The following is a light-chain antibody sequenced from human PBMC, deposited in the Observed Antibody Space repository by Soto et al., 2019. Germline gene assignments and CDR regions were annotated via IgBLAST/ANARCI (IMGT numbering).Light chain of an antibody. V-gene: IGLV2-18*02. Sequence: QSVLTQPPSVSGSPGQSVTISCIGTSSDIGSYNRVSWYQQSPGTAPKLIIYEVTNRPSGVAGRFSGSKSGNTASLTISGLQAEDEADYYCTSYTTRTALVFGGGT. CDR1: SSDIGSYNR. J-gene: IGLJ3*02. CDR3: TSYTTRTALV. CDR2: EVT.